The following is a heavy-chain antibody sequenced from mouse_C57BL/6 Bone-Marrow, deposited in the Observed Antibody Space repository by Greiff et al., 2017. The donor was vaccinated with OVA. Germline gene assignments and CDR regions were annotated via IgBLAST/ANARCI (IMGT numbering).Heavy chain of an antibody. Sequence: EVQLQQSGAELVRPGASVKLSCTASGFNIKDDYMHWVKQRPEQGLEWIGWIDPENGDTEYASKFQGKGTITAATSTNTAYLQLSSLTSEDTAVYYCTTPSYYGSRAYAMDYWGQGTSVTVSA. CDR1: GFNIKDDY. CDR2: IDPENGDT. CDR3: TTPSYYGSRAYAMDY. J-gene: IGHJ4*01. V-gene: IGHV14-4*01. D-gene: IGHD1-1*01.